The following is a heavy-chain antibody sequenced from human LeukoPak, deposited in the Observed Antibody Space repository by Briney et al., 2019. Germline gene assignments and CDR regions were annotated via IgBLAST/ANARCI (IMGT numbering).Heavy chain of an antibody. J-gene: IGHJ4*02. D-gene: IGHD2-15*01. CDR1: GYTFTGYY. Sequence: GASVKVSCKASGYTFTGYYIHWVRQAPGQGLEWMGWINPNSGGTNYAQKFQGRVTMTRDTSISTAYMELSRLRSDDTAVYYCARAEIVVVVAATDYFDYWGQGTLVTVSS. CDR2: INPNSGGT. CDR3: ARAEIVVVVAATDYFDY. V-gene: IGHV1-2*02.